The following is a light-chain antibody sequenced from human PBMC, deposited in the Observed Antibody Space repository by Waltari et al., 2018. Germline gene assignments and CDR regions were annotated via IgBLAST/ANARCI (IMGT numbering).Light chain of an antibody. CDR1: SSNIGAGFE. V-gene: IGLV1-40*01. J-gene: IGLJ2*01. CDR2: GNT. CDR3: QSFDSSPSGSHVV. Sequence: QSVLTQPPSVSGAPGQTVTIPCIGSSSNIGAGFEVHRYQQQLPGTAPRLPSYGNTNLPTGVPDRFSSTPSGMSASRAITGLQSGDEAHYFCQSFDSSPSGSHVVFGGGTKLTVL.